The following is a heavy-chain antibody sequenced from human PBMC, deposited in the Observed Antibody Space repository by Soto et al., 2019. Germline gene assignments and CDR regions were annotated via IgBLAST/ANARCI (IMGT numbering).Heavy chain of an antibody. CDR2: IRAYNGNT. CDR3: ARDWVATRFEY. V-gene: IGHV1-18*04. CDR1: GYTFTSYG. J-gene: IGHJ4*03. D-gene: IGHD5-12*01. Sequence: GASVNVSFRASGYTFTSYGISWVRQAPGQWLELMGWIRAYNGNTNYAQKLQGRVTMTTDTSTRKAYMELRSLRSDDTAAYCCARDWVATRFEYWGHGTLVTVSS.